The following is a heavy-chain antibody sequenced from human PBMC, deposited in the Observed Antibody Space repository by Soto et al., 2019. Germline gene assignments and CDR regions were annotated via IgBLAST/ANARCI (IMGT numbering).Heavy chain of an antibody. Sequence: QVQLQESGPGLVKPSQTLSLTCTVSGGSISSGGYYWSWIRQHPGKGLEWIGYIYYSGSTYYNPSLKSRVTISVDTSKNQFSLKLSSVTAADTAVYYCARGRCSSTSCPNWFDPWGQGTLVTVSS. V-gene: IGHV4-31*03. CDR2: IYYSGST. CDR3: ARGRCSSTSCPNWFDP. D-gene: IGHD2-2*01. CDR1: GGSISSGGYY. J-gene: IGHJ5*02.